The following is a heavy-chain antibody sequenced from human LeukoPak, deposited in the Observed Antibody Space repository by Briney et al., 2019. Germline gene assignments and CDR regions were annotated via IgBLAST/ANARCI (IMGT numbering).Heavy chain of an antibody. CDR3: AKHYASGSYSFDY. V-gene: IGHV3-11*03. Sequence: GGSLRLSCAASGFTFSDYYMSWIRQAPGKGLEWVSYISSSSSYTNYADSVRGRFTISRDNSKNTLYLQMNSLRAEDTAIYYCAKHYASGSYSFDYWGQGTLVTVSS. J-gene: IGHJ4*02. D-gene: IGHD3-10*01. CDR2: ISSSSSYT. CDR1: GFTFSDYY.